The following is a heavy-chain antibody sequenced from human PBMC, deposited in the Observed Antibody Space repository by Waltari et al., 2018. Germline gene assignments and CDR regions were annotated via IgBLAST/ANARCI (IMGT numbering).Heavy chain of an antibody. J-gene: IGHJ6*02. CDR1: GFTSRDYA. CDR2: IYWKSGRI. CDR3: TKDITAGGADV. D-gene: IGHD3-16*01. Sequence: EVQLVESGGGLVQPGGSLRLSCAASGFTSRDYAMHWVRQPPGKGLVWVAGIYWKSGRIAYADPVKGRFTISRDNARNSLFLQMNSLRVEGTALYYCTKDITAGGADVWGPGTTVIVSS. V-gene: IGHV3-9*02.